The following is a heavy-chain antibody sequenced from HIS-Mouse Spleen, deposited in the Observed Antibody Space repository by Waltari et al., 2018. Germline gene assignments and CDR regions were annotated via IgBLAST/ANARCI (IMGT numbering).Heavy chain of an antibody. V-gene: IGHV3-30*04. D-gene: IGHD4-4*01. CDR2: ISYDGSNK. Sequence: QVQLVESGGGVVQPGRSLRLSCAASGFTFSSYAMHWVRQAPGKGLEWVAVISYDGSNKYYADSVKGRFTISRDNSKNTLYLQMNSLRAEDTAVYYCARDSSRTTANLYYGMDVWGQGTTVTVSS. CDR3: ARDSSRTTANLYYGMDV. CDR1: GFTFSSYA. J-gene: IGHJ6*02.